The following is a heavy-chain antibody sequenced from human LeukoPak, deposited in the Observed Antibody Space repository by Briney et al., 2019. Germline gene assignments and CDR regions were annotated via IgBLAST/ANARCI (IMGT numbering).Heavy chain of an antibody. CDR1: GASISGLY. CDR3: ARDTGTRDGSYYPHFDY. V-gene: IGHV4-59*11. Sequence: SETLSLTCTVSGASISGLYWSWIRQPPGKGLEWMGYGYYSGSTNYNPSLKSRVTISVDTSKKRFSLELSSVTAADTAVYYCARDTGTRDGSYYPHFDYWGQGILVTVTS. CDR2: GYYSGST. J-gene: IGHJ4*02. D-gene: IGHD1-26*01.